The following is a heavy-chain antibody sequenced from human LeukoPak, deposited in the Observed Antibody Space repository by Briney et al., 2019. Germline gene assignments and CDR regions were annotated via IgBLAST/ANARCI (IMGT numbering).Heavy chain of an antibody. CDR3: ARGVLVVPAARPYYYYYYMDV. J-gene: IGHJ6*03. CDR2: IYYSGST. CDR1: GGSISSGGYY. Sequence: PSQTLSLTCTVSGGSISSGGYYWSWIRQHPGKGLEWIGYIYYSGSTYYNPSLKSRVTISVDTSKNQFSLKLSSVTAADTAVYYCARGVLVVPAARPYYYYYYMDVWGKGTTVTVSS. V-gene: IGHV4-31*03. D-gene: IGHD2-2*02.